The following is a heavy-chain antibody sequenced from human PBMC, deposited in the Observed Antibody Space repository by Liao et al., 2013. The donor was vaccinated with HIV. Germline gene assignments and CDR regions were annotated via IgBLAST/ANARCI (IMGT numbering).Heavy chain of an antibody. Sequence: QVHLQESGPGLVKPSQTLSLTCTVSGGSISSGSYYWSWIRQPAGKGLEWVGRIYTSGSTNYNTSLKSRVTISLDTTRNQFSLMLTSVTAADTGLYYCARGGEVVPGTIYGWFFDIWGR. CDR2: IYTSGST. V-gene: IGHV4-61*02. CDR1: GGSISSGSYY. D-gene: IGHD2-21*01. CDR3: ARGGEVVPGTIYGWFFDI. J-gene: IGHJ2*01.